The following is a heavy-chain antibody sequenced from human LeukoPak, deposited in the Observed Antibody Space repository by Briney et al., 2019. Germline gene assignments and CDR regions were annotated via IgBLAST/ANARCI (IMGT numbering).Heavy chain of an antibody. D-gene: IGHD1-1*01. CDR3: ARRYGFYYYYMDV. CDR2: INHSGST. V-gene: IGHV4-34*01. J-gene: IGHJ6*03. CDR1: GVSFSGHY. Sequence: PSETLTLSCAVYGVSFSGHYWSWIRQPPGKGLEWIGEINHSGSTNYSPSLKSRVLISVDESKNQFSLKLSSVTAADTAVYYCARRYGFYYYYMDVWDKGTTVHVSS.